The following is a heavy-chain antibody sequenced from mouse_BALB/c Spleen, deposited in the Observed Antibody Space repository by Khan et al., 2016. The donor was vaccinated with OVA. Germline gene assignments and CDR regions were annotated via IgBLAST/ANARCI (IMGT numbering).Heavy chain of an antibody. Sequence: VQLQESGAELAKPGASVKMSCKASGYTFSNYWIHWVKQRPGQGLEWIGYINPSSGHTYYNQTFNDKATLTTDKSSSTAYMQLSSLTSEDSAVYYGARDRIDYWGQGTTLTVSS. CDR1: GYTFSNYW. V-gene: IGHV1-7*01. CDR2: INPSSGHT. CDR3: ARDRIDY. J-gene: IGHJ2*01.